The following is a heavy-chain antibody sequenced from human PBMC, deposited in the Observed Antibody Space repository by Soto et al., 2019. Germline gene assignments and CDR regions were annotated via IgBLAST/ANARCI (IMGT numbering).Heavy chain of an antibody. CDR2: IYYSGST. J-gene: IGHJ5*02. CDR3: ARQRLRTNNWFDP. CDR1: GGSISSSSYY. V-gene: IGHV4-39*01. D-gene: IGHD5-12*01. Sequence: SETLSLTCTVSGGSISSSSYYWGWIRQPPGKGLEWIGSIYYSGSTYYNPSLKSRVTISVDTSKNQFSLKLSSVTAADTAVYYCARQRLRTNNWFDPWGQGTLVTVSS.